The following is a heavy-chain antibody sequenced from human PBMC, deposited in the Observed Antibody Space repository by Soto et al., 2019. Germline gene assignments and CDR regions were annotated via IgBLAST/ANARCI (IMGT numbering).Heavy chain of an antibody. V-gene: IGHV3-48*03. J-gene: IGHJ4*02. Sequence: EVQLVESGGGLVQPGGSLRLSCAASGFTFSSYEMNWVRQAPGKGLEWVSYISSSGSTIYYADSVKGRFTISRDNAKDSLSLQMNGLSAEDTGVYYWARGQYSSGGGYFDYWGQETLVTVSS. CDR3: ARGQYSSGGGYFDY. CDR2: ISSSGSTI. D-gene: IGHD6-19*01. CDR1: GFTFSSYE.